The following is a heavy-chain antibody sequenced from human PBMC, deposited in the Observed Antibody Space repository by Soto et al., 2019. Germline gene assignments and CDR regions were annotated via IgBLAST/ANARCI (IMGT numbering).Heavy chain of an antibody. Sequence: SETLSLTCSVSGGSISTVGHYWTWIRQPPGKGLEWIGSIYHTGSTYYSKSLRSRLTMSADTSKSQFSLRLSSVTAADTAVYYCARATGTLRSRNCDYWGQGSLVTVSS. CDR3: ARATGTLRSRNCDY. V-gene: IGHV4-31*03. CDR2: IYHTGST. J-gene: IGHJ4*02. D-gene: IGHD1-1*01. CDR1: GGSISTVGHY.